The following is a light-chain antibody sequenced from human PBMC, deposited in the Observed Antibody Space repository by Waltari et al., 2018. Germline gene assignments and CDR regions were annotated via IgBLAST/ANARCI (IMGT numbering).Light chain of an antibody. Sequence: DIQMTQSPSSLAASVGDRVTITCRASQHISNSLAWYQQISGKAPNLRLFDASTLQTGVPSRFSGSGSGRDYTLTISSLQAEDFATYYCQQYYSTPRTFGPGTKVEI. CDR3: QQYYSTPRT. CDR2: DAS. V-gene: IGKV1-NL1*01. CDR1: QHISNS. J-gene: IGKJ1*01.